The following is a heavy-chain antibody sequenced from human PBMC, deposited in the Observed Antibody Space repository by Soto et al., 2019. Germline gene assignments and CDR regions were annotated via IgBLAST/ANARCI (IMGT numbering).Heavy chain of an antibody. J-gene: IGHJ6*02. D-gene: IGHD5-18*01. CDR1: GYTFTSYY. CDR2: SNPSGGST. V-gene: IGHV1-46*01. Sequence: QVQLVQSGAEVKKPGASVKVSCKASGYTFTSYYMHWVRQAPGQGLEWMGISNPSGGSTSYALKVQGRVTMTRDTSTSTVYMELRSLRSEDTGVYYCAGCVDTAMVSSYGMDVWGQGTTVTVSS. CDR3: AGCVDTAMVSSYGMDV.